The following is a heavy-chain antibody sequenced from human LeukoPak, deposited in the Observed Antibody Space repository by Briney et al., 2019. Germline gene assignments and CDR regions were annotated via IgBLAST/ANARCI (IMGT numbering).Heavy chain of an antibody. CDR1: GFTFSNYW. D-gene: IGHD5-24*01. J-gene: IGHJ4*02. CDR2: INTDGRTT. CDR3: ARGGLEPVDY. Sequence: GGSLRLSCAVSGFTFSNYWMHWVGQAQGMGLVGVSRINTDGRTTSYADSVKGRFTISRDNAKNILYLEVNSLRTDDTAVYYCARGGLEPVDYWGQGTLVTVSS. V-gene: IGHV3-74*01.